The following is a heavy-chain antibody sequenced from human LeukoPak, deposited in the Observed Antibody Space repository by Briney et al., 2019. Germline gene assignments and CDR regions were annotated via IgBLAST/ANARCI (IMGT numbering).Heavy chain of an antibody. Sequence: GGSLRLSCAASGFTFSDYYMSWIRQAPGKGLEWVSDISDSGSTIYYADSVKGRFTISRDNAKNSLYLQLNSLRAEDTAVYYCARPYYSSWFDPWGQGTLVTVSS. J-gene: IGHJ5*02. D-gene: IGHD3-10*01. CDR3: ARPYYSSWFDP. CDR1: GFTFSDYY. V-gene: IGHV3-11*01. CDR2: ISDSGSTI.